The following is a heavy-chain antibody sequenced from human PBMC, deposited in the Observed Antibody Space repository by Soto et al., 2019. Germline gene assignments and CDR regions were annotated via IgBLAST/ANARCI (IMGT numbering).Heavy chain of an antibody. CDR1: GFTVSSNY. CDR2: IYSGGST. D-gene: IGHD6-6*01. CDR3: AREQLAARPGGMDV. J-gene: IGHJ6*02. Sequence: EVQLVESGGGLIQPGGSLILSCAASGFTVSSNYMSWVRQAPGKGLEWVSVIYSGGSTYYADSVKGRFTISRDNSKNTLYLQMNSLRSEDTAVYYCAREQLAARPGGMDVWGQGTTVTVSS. V-gene: IGHV3-53*01.